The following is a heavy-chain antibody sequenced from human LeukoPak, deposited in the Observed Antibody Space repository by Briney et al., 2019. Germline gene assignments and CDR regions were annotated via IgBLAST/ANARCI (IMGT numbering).Heavy chain of an antibody. D-gene: IGHD5-12*01. CDR1: GFTFSSYW. J-gene: IGHJ4*02. Sequence: GGSLRLSCAASGFTFSSYWMSWVRQAPGKGLECVANIIQDGSEKYYVDSVKGRFTISRDNAKNSLYLQMNSLRAEDTAVYYCAREGGYDPDRNLDYWGQGTLVTVSS. CDR2: IIQDGSEK. V-gene: IGHV3-7*01. CDR3: AREGGYDPDRNLDY.